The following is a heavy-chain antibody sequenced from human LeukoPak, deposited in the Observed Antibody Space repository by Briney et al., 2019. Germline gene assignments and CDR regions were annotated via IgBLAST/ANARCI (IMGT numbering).Heavy chain of an antibody. Sequence: ASMKVSCKTSGHTFTASYIHWVRQAPGQGLEWMGRINPNSGGTNYAQKFQGRVTMTRDTSINTAYMEVRRLTSDDTADYYCARSAEHCANGVCFTKYYMDVWGKGTTVTVSS. D-gene: IGHD2-8*01. CDR1: GHTFTASY. CDR2: INPNSGGT. V-gene: IGHV1-2*02. CDR3: ARSAEHCANGVCFTKYYMDV. J-gene: IGHJ6*03.